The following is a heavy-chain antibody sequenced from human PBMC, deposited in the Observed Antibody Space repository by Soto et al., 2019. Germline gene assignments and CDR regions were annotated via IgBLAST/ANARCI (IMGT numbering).Heavy chain of an antibody. CDR1: GFSFSDYY. J-gene: IGHJ4*02. D-gene: IGHD6-19*01. Sequence: QVQLVESGGGLVKPGGSLRLSCAASGFSFSDYYMSWIRQAPGKGLECVSYITHSGSIIHYADSVKGRFTISRDNTKNSLYPQMNSLRAENTAVYYCARLAVAGTHYFDNWGQGTLVTVSS. V-gene: IGHV3-11*01. CDR2: ITHSGSII. CDR3: ARLAVAGTHYFDN.